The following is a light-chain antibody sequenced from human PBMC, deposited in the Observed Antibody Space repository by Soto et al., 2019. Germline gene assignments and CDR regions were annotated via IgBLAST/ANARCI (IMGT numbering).Light chain of an antibody. CDR3: SSYEGSNNLVI. J-gene: IGLJ2*01. V-gene: IGLV2-8*01. CDR2: EVN. Sequence: QSALTQPPSASGYPGQSVTISCTGSSSDVGGYNYVSWYQQHPGTAPKLMIYEVNKRPSGVPNRFSGTKSGNTAALTVSGLQAEDEAEYYCSSYEGSNNLVIFGGGTKLTVL. CDR1: SSDVGGYNY.